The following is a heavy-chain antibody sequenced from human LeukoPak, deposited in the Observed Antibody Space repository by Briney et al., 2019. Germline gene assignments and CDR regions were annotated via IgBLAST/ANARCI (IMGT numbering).Heavy chain of an antibody. Sequence: ASVKVSCKASGYTFTSYYMHWVRQAPGQGLEWMGIVNPSGGSTSYAQKFQGRVTMTRDTSTSTVYMELSSLRSEDTAVYYCASRRGSYFGELDYWGQGTLVTVSS. CDR3: ASRRGSYFGELDY. CDR2: VNPSGGST. CDR1: GYTFTSYY. D-gene: IGHD1-26*01. V-gene: IGHV1-46*01. J-gene: IGHJ4*02.